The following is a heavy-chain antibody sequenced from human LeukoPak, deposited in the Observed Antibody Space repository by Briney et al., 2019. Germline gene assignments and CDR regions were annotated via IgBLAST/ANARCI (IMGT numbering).Heavy chain of an antibody. CDR2: IKQDGSEK. D-gene: IGHD5-18*01. CDR3: ARDNRWLWLGYYYMDV. V-gene: IGHV3-7*01. J-gene: IGHJ6*03. CDR1: GFTFSSYW. Sequence: TGGSLRLSCAASGFTFSSYWMSWVRQAPGKGLEWVANIKQDGSEKYYVDSVKGRFTISRDNAKNSLYLQMNSLRAEDTAVYYCARDNRWLWLGYYYMDVWGKGTTVTISS.